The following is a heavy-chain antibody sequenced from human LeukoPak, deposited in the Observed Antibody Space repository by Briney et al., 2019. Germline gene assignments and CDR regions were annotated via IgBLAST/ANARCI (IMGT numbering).Heavy chain of an antibody. CDR1: GFTFISYS. D-gene: IGHD3-3*01. CDR3: ARDTPIFGVVNDIDP. Sequence: PGGSLRLSFAASGFTFISYSMNWVRQAPGKGLEWVSSISSSSSYIYYADSVKGRFTISRDNAKNSLYLQMNSLRAEDTAVYYCARDTPIFGVVNDIDPWGQGTLVTVSS. J-gene: IGHJ5*02. CDR2: ISSSSSYI. V-gene: IGHV3-21*01.